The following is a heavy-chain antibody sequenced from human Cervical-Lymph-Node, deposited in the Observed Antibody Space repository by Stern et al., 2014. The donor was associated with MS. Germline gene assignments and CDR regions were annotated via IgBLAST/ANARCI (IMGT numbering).Heavy chain of an antibody. D-gene: IGHD6-13*01. Sequence: EVQLVESGAEVKKPGESLKISCKGSGYSFTSYWIGWVRQMPGKGLEWMGIIYPGDSDTRYSPSFQGQVTISADKSISTAYLQWSSLKASDTAMYYCARRIAAAGTEPVNWFDPWGQGTLVTVSS. V-gene: IGHV5-51*01. CDR3: ARRIAAAGTEPVNWFDP. CDR2: IYPGDSDT. CDR1: GYSFTSYW. J-gene: IGHJ5*02.